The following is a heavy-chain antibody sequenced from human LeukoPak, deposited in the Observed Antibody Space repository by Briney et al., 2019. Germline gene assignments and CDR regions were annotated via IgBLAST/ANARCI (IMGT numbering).Heavy chain of an antibody. CDR2: IWYDGSNK. V-gene: IGHV3-33*01. Sequence: GRSLRLSCAASGFTFSSCGMHWVRQAPGKGLEWVAVIWYDGSNKYYADSVKGRFTISRDNSKNTLYLQMNSLRAEDTAVYYCARAAGGGDAWGQGTLVTVSS. CDR3: ARAAGGGDA. CDR1: GFTFSSCG. D-gene: IGHD4-23*01. J-gene: IGHJ5*02.